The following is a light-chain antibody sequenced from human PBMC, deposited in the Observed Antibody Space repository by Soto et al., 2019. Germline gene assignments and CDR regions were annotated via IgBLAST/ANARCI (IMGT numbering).Light chain of an antibody. V-gene: IGLV2-8*01. CDR2: GVS. J-gene: IGLJ2*01. CDR3: SSYAGSSTWV. Sequence: QSAPTQPPSASGSPGQSATISCTGTSSDVGGYNYVSWYQQYPGKAPKLMIYGVSKRPSGVPDRFSGSKSGNTASLTVSGLQPEDEADYYCSSYAGSSTWVFGGGTKLTVL. CDR1: SSDVGGYNY.